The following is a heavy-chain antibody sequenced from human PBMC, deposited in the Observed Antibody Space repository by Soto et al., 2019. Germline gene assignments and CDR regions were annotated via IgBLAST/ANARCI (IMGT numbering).Heavy chain of an antibody. V-gene: IGHV3-23*01. Sequence: PGGSLRLSCAASGFTFSNYGMSWVRQAPGKGLEWVAGIPVIGERRYYADSVKGRFTIARDNAKNTLYLQMNSLRAEDTAVYYCAKDKVHCSGGSCYSGLYYYYGMDVWGQGTTVTVSS. D-gene: IGHD2-15*01. CDR2: IPVIGERR. CDR3: AKDKVHCSGGSCYSGLYYYYGMDV. CDR1: GFTFSNYG. J-gene: IGHJ6*02.